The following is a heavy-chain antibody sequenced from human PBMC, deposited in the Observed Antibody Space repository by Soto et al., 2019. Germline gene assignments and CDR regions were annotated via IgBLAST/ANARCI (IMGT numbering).Heavy chain of an antibody. CDR1: GFTFSSYG. D-gene: IGHD3-22*01. CDR2: IWYDGSNK. CDR3: ARDYSSGYGPRYFDY. V-gene: IGHV3-33*01. Sequence: GGSLRLSCAASGFTFSSYGMHWVRQAPGKGLEWVAVIWYDGSNKYYADSVKGRFTISRDNSKNTLYLQMNSLRAEDTAVYYCARDYSSGYGPRYFDYWGQGTLVTVSS. J-gene: IGHJ4*02.